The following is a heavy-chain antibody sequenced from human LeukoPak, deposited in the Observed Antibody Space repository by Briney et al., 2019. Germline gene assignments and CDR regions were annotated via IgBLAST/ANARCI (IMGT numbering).Heavy chain of an antibody. CDR1: GFTFSSYG. Sequence: GGSLRLSCAASGFTFSSYGMHWVRQAPGKGLEWVGVISYDGSNKYYADSVKGRFTISRDNSKNTLYLQMNSLRAEDTAVYYCAKEYDYGSGSNLGDYWGQGTLVTVSS. D-gene: IGHD3-10*01. V-gene: IGHV3-30*18. CDR2: ISYDGSNK. CDR3: AKEYDYGSGSNLGDY. J-gene: IGHJ4*02.